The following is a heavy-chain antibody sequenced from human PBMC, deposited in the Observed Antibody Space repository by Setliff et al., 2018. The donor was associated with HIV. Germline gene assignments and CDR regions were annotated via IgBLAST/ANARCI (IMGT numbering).Heavy chain of an antibody. Sequence: ASVKVSCKASGYTFTSYGISWVRQAPGQGLEWMGWISAYNGNTNYAQKLQGRVTMTTDTSTSTAYMELRSLRSDDTAVYYCARQSITIFGVVISGFDPWGQGTLVTVSS. V-gene: IGHV1-18*01. CDR3: ARQSITIFGVVISGFDP. CDR2: ISAYNGNT. D-gene: IGHD3-3*01. CDR1: GYTFTSYG. J-gene: IGHJ5*02.